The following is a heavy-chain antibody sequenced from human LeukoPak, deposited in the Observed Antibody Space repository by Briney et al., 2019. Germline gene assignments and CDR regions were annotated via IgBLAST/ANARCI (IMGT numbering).Heavy chain of an antibody. D-gene: IGHD3-16*01. CDR3: ARSWGTV. V-gene: IGHV4-61*02. CDR2: IYTSGST. CDR1: GYSISSGYY. Sequence: PSETLSLTCSVSGYSISSGYYWGWIRQPAGKGLEWIGRIYTSGSTNYNPSLKSRVTISVDTSKNQFSLKLSSVTAADTAVYYCARSWGTVWGKGTTVTISS. J-gene: IGHJ6*04.